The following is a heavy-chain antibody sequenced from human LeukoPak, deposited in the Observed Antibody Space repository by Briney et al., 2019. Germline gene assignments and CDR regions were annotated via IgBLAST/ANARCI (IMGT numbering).Heavy chain of an antibody. J-gene: IGHJ3*02. V-gene: IGHV3-33*01. Sequence: AQSLSLSCDPSASTPSSYGTHWVRHAPDKRLKWAAAIWTDGSNKYYADFVKRRFTITRDDSQNTLHLQMNSLRAEDTAVYYCARDLHPNACGGAVDSFDIRGPGTMVTASS. CDR2: IWTDGSNK. CDR1: ASTPSSYG. CDR3: ARDLHPNACGGAVDSFDI. D-gene: IGHD4-23*01.